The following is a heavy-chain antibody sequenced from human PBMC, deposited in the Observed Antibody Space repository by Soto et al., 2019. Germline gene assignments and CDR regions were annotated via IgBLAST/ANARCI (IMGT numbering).Heavy chain of an antibody. CDR1: GSTLPKYI. V-gene: IGHV1-3*01. J-gene: IGHJ4*02. D-gene: IGHD3-10*01. CDR2: IIAGKGNT. Sequence: ASVQGDCQASGSTLPKYIIHWVSQAPGQRLEWMGWIIAGKGNTRYSQKFQGRVAITRDSSASTAYMELSSLRSEDTAVYYCARDTYYGSGTYNFFDYWGQGTPVTGSS. CDR3: ARDTYYGSGTYNFFDY.